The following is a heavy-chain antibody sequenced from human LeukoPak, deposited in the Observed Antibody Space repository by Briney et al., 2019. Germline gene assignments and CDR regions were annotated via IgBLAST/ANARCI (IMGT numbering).Heavy chain of an antibody. CDR2: ISYDGSNK. Sequence: GGSLRLSCAASGFTFSSYGMHWVRQAPAKGLEWVAVISYDGSNKYYADSVKGRFTISRDNSKNTLYLQMNSLRAEDTAVYYCAKVGPKTCSGGSCYCDYWGQGTLVTVSS. V-gene: IGHV3-30*18. CDR1: GFTFSSYG. J-gene: IGHJ4*02. D-gene: IGHD2-15*01. CDR3: AKVGPKTCSGGSCYCDY.